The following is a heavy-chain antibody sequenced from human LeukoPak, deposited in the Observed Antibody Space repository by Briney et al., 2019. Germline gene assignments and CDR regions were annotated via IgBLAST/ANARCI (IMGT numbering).Heavy chain of an antibody. J-gene: IGHJ3*02. V-gene: IGHV4-31*03. D-gene: IGHD3-22*01. Sequence: SQTLSLTCTVSGGSISRGGYYWSWIRQHPGKGLEWIGYIYYSGSTYYNPSLKSRVTISVDTSKNQFSLKLSSVTAADTAVYYCARYVRGITMIVVVTPNGGDAFDIWGQGTMVTVSS. CDR2: IYYSGST. CDR1: GGSISRGGYY. CDR3: ARYVRGITMIVVVTPNGGDAFDI.